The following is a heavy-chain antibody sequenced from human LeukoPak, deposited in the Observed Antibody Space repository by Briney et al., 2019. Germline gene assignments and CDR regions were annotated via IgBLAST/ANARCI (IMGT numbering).Heavy chain of an antibody. Sequence: GGSLRLSCSASGFTFSSYAMRWVRQAPGKGLEYVSAISSNGGSTYYADSVKGRFTISRDNSKNTLYLQMSSLRAEDTAVYYSVKGGSLRYFDWLLIRGRGAFDIWGQGTRVSVSS. J-gene: IGHJ3*02. D-gene: IGHD3-9*01. CDR3: VKGGSLRYFDWLLIRGRGAFDI. CDR2: ISSNGGST. V-gene: IGHV3-64D*06. CDR1: GFTFSSYA.